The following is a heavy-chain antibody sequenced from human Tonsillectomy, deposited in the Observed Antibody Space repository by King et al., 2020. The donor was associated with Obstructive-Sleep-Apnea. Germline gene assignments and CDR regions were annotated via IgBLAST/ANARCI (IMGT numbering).Heavy chain of an antibody. D-gene: IGHD6-19*01. CDR2: ISWNSGSI. J-gene: IGHJ2*01. Sequence: VQLVESGGGLVQPGRSLRLSCAASGFHFDDYAIHWVRQAPGKGLEWVSGISWNSGSIGYADSVKGRFTISRDNAKNSLYLQMNSLRPEDTALYYCAKASTAVAGLGYFDLWGRGTLVTVSS. CDR3: AKASTAVAGLGYFDL. CDR1: GFHFDDYA. V-gene: IGHV3-9*01.